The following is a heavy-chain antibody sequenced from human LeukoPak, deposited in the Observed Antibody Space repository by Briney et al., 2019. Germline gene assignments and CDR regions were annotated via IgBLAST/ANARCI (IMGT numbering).Heavy chain of an antibody. CDR1: GFTFSSYA. J-gene: IGHJ3*02. D-gene: IGHD2-2*01. V-gene: IGHV3-23*01. Sequence: GGSLRLSCAASGFTFSSYAMSWVRQASGKGLEWVSAISGSGGSTYYADSVKGRFTISRDNSKNTLYLQMNSLRAEDTAVYYCAKDGPPDIVVVPAAMRAFDIWGQGTMVTVSS. CDR3: AKDGPPDIVVVPAAMRAFDI. CDR2: ISGSGGST.